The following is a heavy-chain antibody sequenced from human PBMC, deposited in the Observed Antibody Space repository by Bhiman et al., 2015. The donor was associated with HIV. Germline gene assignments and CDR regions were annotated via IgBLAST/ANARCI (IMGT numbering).Heavy chain of an antibody. CDR2: ISSSSSYI. V-gene: IGHV3-21*04. CDR1: GFTFSSYI. CDR3: AKRGTGSSDSHFDY. J-gene: IGHJ4*02. D-gene: IGHD1/OR15-1a*01. Sequence: EVQLVESGGGLVKPGGSLRLSCAASGFTFSSYIMNWVRQAPGKGLEWVSSISSSSSYIYYADSVKGRFTISRDNAKNSLYLQMNSLRAEDTAVYYCAKRGTGSSDSHFDYWGQGTLVTVSS.